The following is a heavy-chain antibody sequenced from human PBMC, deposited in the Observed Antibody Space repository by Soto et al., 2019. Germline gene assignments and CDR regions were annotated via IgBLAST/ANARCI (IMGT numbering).Heavy chain of an antibody. CDR3: ASECGGDCSHTIEY. V-gene: IGHV3-30*03. J-gene: IGHJ4*02. CDR2: RSDDGSNK. CDR1: KFTFSTYV. Sequence: PGGSLRLSCAAAKFTFSTYVMHWVRQAPGKGLEWVALRSDDGSNKYYPDSVKGRFTISRDNSKNTLSLQMNSLRGEDTAVYYCASECGGDCSHTIEYRGQGTLVTVSS. D-gene: IGHD2-21*02.